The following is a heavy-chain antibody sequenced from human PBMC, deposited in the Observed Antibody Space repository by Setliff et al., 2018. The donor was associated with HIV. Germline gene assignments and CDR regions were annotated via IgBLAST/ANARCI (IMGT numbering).Heavy chain of an antibody. Sequence: GGSLRLSCAASGFTFSTYSMNWVRQAPGKGLEWVSYISGSSSTIYYADSVKGRFTISRDNAKNSLYLEMNSLRDEDTAVYYCARLRGGYCSGGRCYYYYYYMDVWGKGTTVTVSS. CDR1: GFTFSTYS. J-gene: IGHJ6*03. V-gene: IGHV3-48*02. CDR3: ARLRGGYCSGGRCYYYYYYMDV. D-gene: IGHD2-15*01. CDR2: ISGSSSTI.